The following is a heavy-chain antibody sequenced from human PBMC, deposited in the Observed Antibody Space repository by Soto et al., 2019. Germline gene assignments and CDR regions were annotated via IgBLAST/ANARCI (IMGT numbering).Heavy chain of an antibody. D-gene: IGHD1-7*01. CDR3: ARAAELELDYDYGMDV. CDR2: TYYRSKWYN. Sequence: SQTLSLTCAISGDSVSSNSAAWNWIRQSPSRGLEWLGRTYYRSKWYNDYAVSVKSRITINPDTSKNQFSLQLNSVTPEDTAVYYCARAAELELDYDYGMDVWGQGTTVTVSS. V-gene: IGHV6-1*01. J-gene: IGHJ6*02. CDR1: GDSVSSNSAA.